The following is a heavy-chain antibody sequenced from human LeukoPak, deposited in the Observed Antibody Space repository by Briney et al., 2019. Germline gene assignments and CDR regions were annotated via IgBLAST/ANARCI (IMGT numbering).Heavy chain of an antibody. CDR2: ISAYNGNT. D-gene: IGHD3-22*01. Sequence: ASVKVSCKASGYTFTSYGISWVRRAPGQGLEWMGWISAYNGNTNYAQKLQGRVTMTTDTSTSTAYMELRSLRSDDTAVYYCARGTTYYYDSSGYYYWDYWGQGTLVTVSS. V-gene: IGHV1-18*01. J-gene: IGHJ4*02. CDR1: GYTFTSYG. CDR3: ARGTTYYYDSSGYYYWDY.